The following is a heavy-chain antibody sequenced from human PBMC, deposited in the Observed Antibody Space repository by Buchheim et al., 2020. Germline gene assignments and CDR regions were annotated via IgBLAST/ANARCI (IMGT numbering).Heavy chain of an antibody. D-gene: IGHD3-22*01. Sequence: EVRLVESGGGLVQPGGSLRLSCAASGFTFSNYWMHWVRQAPGKGPVWVSRINSDGGGTSYADSVKGRFTISRDNAQNTRYLQMNSLRAEDTAVYYCAAYSSGSWDWGQGTL. CDR3: AAYSSGSWD. CDR1: GFTFSNYW. V-gene: IGHV3-74*01. CDR2: INSDGGGT. J-gene: IGHJ4*02.